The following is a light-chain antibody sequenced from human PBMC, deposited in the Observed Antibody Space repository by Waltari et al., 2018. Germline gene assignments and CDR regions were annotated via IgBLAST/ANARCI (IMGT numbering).Light chain of an antibody. CDR3: GTWDNSLSGAV. V-gene: IGLV1-51*02. CDR1: SSNIGNNY. J-gene: IGLJ7*01. Sequence: QSVLTQPPSVSAAPGQKVIISCSGSSSNIGNNYVSWYQHLPGTAPKLLISENNGRPSGIPDRFSGSKSGTSATLAITGLQTGDEADYYCGTWDNSLSGAVFGGGTQLTVL. CDR2: ENN.